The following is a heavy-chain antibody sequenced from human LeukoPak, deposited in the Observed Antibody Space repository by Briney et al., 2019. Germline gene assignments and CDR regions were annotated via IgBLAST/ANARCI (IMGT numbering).Heavy chain of an antibody. CDR2: INPNSGNT. CDR1: GYTFSSYE. D-gene: IGHD3-10*01. Sequence: ASVKVSCKTSGYTFSSYEINWVRQPPGQGLEWMGWINPNSGNTADAQKFQGRVTMNRDVSIRTAYMELSSLRSEDTAVYYCVRLFVQEPSGWFDPWGQGTLVTVS. J-gene: IGHJ5*02. V-gene: IGHV1-8*01. CDR3: VRLFVQEPSGWFDP.